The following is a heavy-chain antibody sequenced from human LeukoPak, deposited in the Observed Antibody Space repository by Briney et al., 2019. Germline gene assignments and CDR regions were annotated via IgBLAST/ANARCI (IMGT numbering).Heavy chain of an antibody. CDR3: ARGGAAAFYYYYGMDV. Sequence: GGSLRLSCAASGFTVSSNYMSWVRQAPGKGLEWVSVIYSDGSTYYADSVKGRFTISRDNSKNTLYLQMNSLGAEDTAVYYCARGGAAAFYYYYGMDVWGQGTTVTVSS. D-gene: IGHD6-13*01. J-gene: IGHJ6*02. CDR2: IYSDGST. CDR1: GFTVSSNY. V-gene: IGHV3-53*01.